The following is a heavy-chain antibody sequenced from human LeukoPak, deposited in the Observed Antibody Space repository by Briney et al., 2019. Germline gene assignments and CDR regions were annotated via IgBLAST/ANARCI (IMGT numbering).Heavy chain of an antibody. CDR1: GGSISSYY. Sequence: SETLSLTCTVSGGSISSYYWSWIRQPPGKGLEWIGEINHSGSTNYNPSLKSRVTISVDTSKNQFSLKLSSVTAADTAVYYCARGVSTYYDFWSGYYGSVFFDYWGQGTLVTVSS. D-gene: IGHD3-3*01. V-gene: IGHV4-34*01. CDR3: ARGVSTYYDFWSGYYGSVFFDY. CDR2: INHSGST. J-gene: IGHJ4*02.